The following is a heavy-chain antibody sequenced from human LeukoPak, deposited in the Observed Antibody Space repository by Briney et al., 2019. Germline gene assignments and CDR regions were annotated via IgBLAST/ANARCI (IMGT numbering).Heavy chain of an antibody. J-gene: IGHJ6*03. CDR1: GYTFTGYY. CDR2: INPNSGGT. D-gene: IGHD1-26*01. CDR3: ARGLGSYFDYYYYMDV. V-gene: IGHV1-2*02. Sequence: ASVKVSCKASGYTFTGYYMHWVRQAPGQGLGWMGWINPNSGGTNYAQKFQGRVTMTRDTSISTAYMELSRLRPDDTAVYYCARGLGSYFDYYYYMDVWGKGTTVTVSS.